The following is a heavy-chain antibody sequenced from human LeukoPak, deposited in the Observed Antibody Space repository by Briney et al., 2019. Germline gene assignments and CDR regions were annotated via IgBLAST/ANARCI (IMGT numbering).Heavy chain of an antibody. Sequence: GGSLRLSCSASGFTFSSYAMRWVRQAPGKGLEYVSAISSNGGSTYYADSVKGRFTISRDNSKNTLYLQMSSLRAEDTAVYYCVKDRRYSSGWSPGDYWGQGTLVTVSS. D-gene: IGHD6-19*01. V-gene: IGHV3-64D*09. CDR1: GFTFSSYA. CDR2: ISSNGGST. CDR3: VKDRRYSSGWSPGDY. J-gene: IGHJ4*02.